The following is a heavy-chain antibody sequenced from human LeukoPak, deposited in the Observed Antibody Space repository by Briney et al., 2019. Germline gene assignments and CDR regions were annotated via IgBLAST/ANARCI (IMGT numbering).Heavy chain of an antibody. CDR3: ARVLSGWPYQFDY. CDR2: YSYSIYYSGST. J-gene: IGHJ4*02. V-gene: IGHV4-59*07. D-gene: IGHD2-2*01. Sequence: PSDTVSLLCTVSGRSIRGYYWGWIRQSPGEGVVWIGYYSYSIYYSGSTNYNPSLESRVTISLDTSKNQFSLKLTSVTAADTAVYYCARVLSGWPYQFDYWGQGTLVTASS. CDR1: GRSIRGYY.